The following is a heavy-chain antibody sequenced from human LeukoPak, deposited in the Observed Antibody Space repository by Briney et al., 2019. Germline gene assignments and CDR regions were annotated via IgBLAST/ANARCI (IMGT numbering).Heavy chain of an antibody. CDR2: IDPASGIT. CDR1: GYTFSDYW. Sequence: ASVKVSCKASGYTFSDYWIHWVRQAPGRGLECLGWIDPASGITNQPQKFQGRITVTRDTSASTVYMDLTGLTTDDTTLYYCARVGAPGGLRPYHYYYWGQGTLVTVSS. V-gene: IGHV1-2*02. CDR3: ARVGAPGGLRPYHYYY. J-gene: IGHJ4*02. D-gene: IGHD3-16*01.